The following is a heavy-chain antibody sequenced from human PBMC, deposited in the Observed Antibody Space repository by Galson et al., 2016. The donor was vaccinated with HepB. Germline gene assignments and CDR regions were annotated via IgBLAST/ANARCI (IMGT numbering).Heavy chain of an antibody. V-gene: IGHV1-2*02. CDR1: GYTFTGYY. CDR3: ATGTGSSSWAQDY. Sequence: SVKVSCKASGYTFTGYYMHWVRQAPGQGLEWMGWINPNSGGTNYAQKLQGRVTMTRDTTISTAYMEVCSLRSDDTAVYYCATGTGSSSWAQDYWGQGTLVTVSS. D-gene: IGHD6-13*01. CDR2: INPNSGGT. J-gene: IGHJ4*02.